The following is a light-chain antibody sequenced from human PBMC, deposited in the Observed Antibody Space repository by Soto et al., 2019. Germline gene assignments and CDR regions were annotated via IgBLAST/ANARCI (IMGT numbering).Light chain of an antibody. CDR3: QQYGTFPYT. CDR2: AAS. CDR1: QSVSTLY. Sequence: DIVLTQSPDTLSLSPGERATLSCRASQSVSTLYLAWYQQKPGQAPRLLIYAASSRATGIPDRFSGRGSGTDFTLTISRLEPEDFAVYYCQQYGTFPYTFGQGTKVDIK. V-gene: IGKV3-20*01. J-gene: IGKJ2*01.